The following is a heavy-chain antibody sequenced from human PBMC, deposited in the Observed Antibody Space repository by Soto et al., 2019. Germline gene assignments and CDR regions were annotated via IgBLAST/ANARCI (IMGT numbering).Heavy chain of an antibody. CDR3: TAGSGWESDT. CDR1: EFTFGTSW. Sequence: DVQLVESGGGLVQPGGSQRLSCAVSEFTFGTSWMTWVRQGPGKGLEWVANIKQDGGEKHYLESVRGRFSISRDNAKKSLYLEMNSLRAEDTAVYYCTAGSGWESDTWGQGTLVTVSS. J-gene: IGHJ5*02. D-gene: IGHD6-19*01. V-gene: IGHV3-7*05. CDR2: IKQDGGEK.